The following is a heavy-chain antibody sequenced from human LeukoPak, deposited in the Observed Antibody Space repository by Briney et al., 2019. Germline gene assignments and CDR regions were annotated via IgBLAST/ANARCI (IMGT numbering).Heavy chain of an antibody. CDR2: MNQDGSEK. Sequence: GGSLRLSCAASGFTFSSYWMSWVRQAPGKGLEWVANMNQDGSEKYYVDSVKGRFTISRDNAKNSLYLQMNNLRAEDTAVYYCARGGELLRPADYLGQGTLVTVSS. D-gene: IGHD1-26*01. CDR3: ARGGELLRPADY. CDR1: GFTFSSYW. J-gene: IGHJ4*02. V-gene: IGHV3-7*01.